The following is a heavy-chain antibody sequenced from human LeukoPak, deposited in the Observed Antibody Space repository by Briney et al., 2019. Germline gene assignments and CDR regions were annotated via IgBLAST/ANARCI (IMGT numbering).Heavy chain of an antibody. CDR3: ARANNDYGDYGGSDYYYYMDV. J-gene: IGHJ6*03. V-gene: IGHV1-69*01. D-gene: IGHD4-17*01. Sequence: ASVKVSCKASGGTFSSYAISWVRHAPGQGLEWMGGIIPIFGTANYAQKFQGRVTITADESTSTAYMELSSLRSEDTAVYYCARANNDYGDYGGSDYYYYMDVWGKGTTATISS. CDR2: IIPIFGTA. CDR1: GGTFSSYA.